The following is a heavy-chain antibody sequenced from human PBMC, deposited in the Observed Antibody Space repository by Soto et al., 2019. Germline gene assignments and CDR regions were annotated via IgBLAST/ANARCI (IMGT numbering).Heavy chain of an antibody. CDR1: GFTFRSYV. J-gene: IGHJ4*02. Sequence: QVQLVESGGGVVQPGTSLRLSCVGSGFTFRSYVIHWVRQAPGTGLEWVALTSYDGSNNFYGDSVKGRFTISRHNSRNTVELQMDRLRFEDTALYYCARWGTTGGLDVWGQGTLVCVSS. V-gene: IGHV3-33*05. CDR2: TSYDGSNN. D-gene: IGHD3-16*01. CDR3: ARWGTTGGLDV.